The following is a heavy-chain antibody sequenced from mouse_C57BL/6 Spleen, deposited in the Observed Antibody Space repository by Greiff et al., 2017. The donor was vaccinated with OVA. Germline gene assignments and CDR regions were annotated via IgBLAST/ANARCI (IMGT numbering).Heavy chain of an antibody. V-gene: IGHV3-6*01. CDR2: ISYDGSN. J-gene: IGHJ3*01. Sequence: EVQLVESGPGLVKPSQSLSLTCSVTGYSITSGYYWNWIRQFPGNKLEWMGYISYDGSNNYNPSLKNRISITRDTSKNQFFLKLNSVTTEDTATYYCARDGNYEFAYWGQGTLVTVSA. CDR1: GYSITSGYY. CDR3: ARDGNYEFAY. D-gene: IGHD2-1*01.